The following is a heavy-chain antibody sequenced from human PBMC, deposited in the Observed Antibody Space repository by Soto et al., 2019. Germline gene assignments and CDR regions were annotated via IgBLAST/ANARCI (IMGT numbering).Heavy chain of an antibody. Sequence: SETLSLTCTVSGYSISNGYYWGWIRQSPEKGLEWIGTIYHSGTTYYNPSLKSRVTISVDTSENQFSLKLSSVTAADTAVYYCARDSRVANYDFWSGYPDRAFGIWGQGTMVTVSS. CDR2: IYHSGTT. V-gene: IGHV4-38-2*02. J-gene: IGHJ3*02. CDR1: GYSISNGYY. D-gene: IGHD3-3*01. CDR3: ARDSRVANYDFWSGYPDRAFGI.